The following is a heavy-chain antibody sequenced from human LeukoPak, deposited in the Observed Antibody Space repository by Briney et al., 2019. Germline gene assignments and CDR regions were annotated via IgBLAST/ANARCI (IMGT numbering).Heavy chain of an antibody. J-gene: IGHJ4*02. D-gene: IGHD1-1*01. CDR2: IKQDGSEK. Sequence: GGSLRLSCAASGFTFSSYWMSWVRQAPGKGLEWVANIKQDGSEKYYVDSVKGRFTISRDNAKNTLYLQMNSLRAEDTAVYYCASDPRNWNDDIVDYWGQGTLVTVSS. CDR1: GFTFSSYW. CDR3: ASDPRNWNDDIVDY. V-gene: IGHV3-7*03.